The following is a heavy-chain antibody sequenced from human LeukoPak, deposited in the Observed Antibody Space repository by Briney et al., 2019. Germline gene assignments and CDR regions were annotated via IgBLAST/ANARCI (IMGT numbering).Heavy chain of an antibody. D-gene: IGHD3-22*01. J-gene: IGHJ4*02. CDR1: GGSFSGYY. V-gene: IGHV3-15*01. CDR3: TTAWLYYYDSSGQMGVFDY. Sequence: ETLSLTCAVYGGSFSGYYWSWIRQPPGKGLEWVGRIKSKTDGGTTDYAAPVKGRFTISRDDSKNTLYLQMNSLKTEDTAVYYCTTAWLYYYDSSGQMGVFDYWGQGTLVTVSS. CDR2: IKSKTDGGTT.